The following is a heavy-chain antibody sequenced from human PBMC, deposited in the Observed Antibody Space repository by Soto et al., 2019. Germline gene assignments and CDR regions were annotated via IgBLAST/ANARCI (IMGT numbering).Heavy chain of an antibody. CDR2: IYYSGST. D-gene: IGHD3-16*01. CDR3: ARSLGERPYADNWFDP. CDR1: GGSISSSSYY. V-gene: IGHV4-39*01. Sequence: SETLSLTCTVSGGSISSSSYYWGWIRQPPGKGLEWIGSIYYSGSTYYNPSLKSRVTISVDTSKNQFSLKLSSVTAADTAVYYCARSLGERPYADNWFDPWGQGTLVTVSS. J-gene: IGHJ5*02.